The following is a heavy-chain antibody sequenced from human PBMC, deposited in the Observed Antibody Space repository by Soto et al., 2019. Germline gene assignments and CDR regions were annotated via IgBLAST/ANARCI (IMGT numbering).Heavy chain of an antibody. D-gene: IGHD5-18*01. V-gene: IGHV3-33*01. Sequence: VQLVESGGGVVQPGRSLRLSCAASGFTFSSYGMHWVRQAPGKGLEWVAVIWYDGSNKYYADSVKGRFTISRDNSKNTLYLQMNSLRAEDTAVYYCARDPGGYSYGYCDYWGQGTLVTVSS. CDR3: ARDPGGYSYGYCDY. CDR2: IWYDGSNK. J-gene: IGHJ4*02. CDR1: GFTFSSYG.